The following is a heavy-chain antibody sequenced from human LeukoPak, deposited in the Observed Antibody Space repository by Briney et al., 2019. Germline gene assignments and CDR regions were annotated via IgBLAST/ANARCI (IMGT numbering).Heavy chain of an antibody. CDR2: IDTSSSTM. Sequence: PGGSLRLSCAASAFTFSDYSMNWVRQAPGKGLEWISYIDTSSSTMYYADSVMGRFTISRDNAKESPYLQMNRLRDEDTAVYYCARRRGDQEFYYFDNWGQGTLVTVSS. CDR3: ARRRGDQEFYYFDN. J-gene: IGHJ4*02. CDR1: AFTFSDYS. V-gene: IGHV3-48*02. D-gene: IGHD4-17*01.